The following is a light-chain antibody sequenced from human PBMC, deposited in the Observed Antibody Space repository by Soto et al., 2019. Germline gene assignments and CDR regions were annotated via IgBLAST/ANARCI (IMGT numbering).Light chain of an antibody. Sequence: EIVLTQSPGTLSLSPGERATLSCRASQSLTSYLAWYQQKPGQAPRLLIYDASNRATGIPARFSGSGSGTDFTLTISSLEPEDFAVYYCQQRSNWFLTFGGGTKVDIK. V-gene: IGKV3-11*01. CDR1: QSLTSY. J-gene: IGKJ4*01. CDR3: QQRSNWFLT. CDR2: DAS.